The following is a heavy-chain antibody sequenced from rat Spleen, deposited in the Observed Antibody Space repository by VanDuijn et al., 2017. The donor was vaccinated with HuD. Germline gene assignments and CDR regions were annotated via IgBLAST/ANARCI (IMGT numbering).Heavy chain of an antibody. Sequence: EVQLVESGGGLVQPGRSLKLSCAASGFVYNTYVMAWVRQAPTKGLEWVATISYGDSYGHSSTYYRDSVKGRFTISRDNAKSTLSLQMDSLRSEDTATYYCARRHYGYTDYFDYWGQGVMVTVSS. D-gene: IGHD1-9*01. J-gene: IGHJ2*01. CDR1: GFVYNTYV. V-gene: IGHV5-29*01. CDR3: ARRHYGYTDYFDY. CDR2: ISYGDSYGHSST.